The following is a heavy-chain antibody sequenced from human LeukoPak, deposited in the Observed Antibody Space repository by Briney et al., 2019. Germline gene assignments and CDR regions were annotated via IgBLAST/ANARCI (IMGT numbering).Heavy chain of an antibody. D-gene: IGHD3-16*01. CDR3: ARVGGESPYYFDY. CDR1: GYSISSGYY. Sequence: PSETLSLTCTVSGYSISSGYYWGWIRQPPGKGLEWIGSIYHSGSTYYNPSLKSRVTISVDTSKNQFSLKLSSVTAADTAVYYCARVGGESPYYFDYWGQGTLVTVSS. J-gene: IGHJ4*02. CDR2: IYHSGST. V-gene: IGHV4-38-2*02.